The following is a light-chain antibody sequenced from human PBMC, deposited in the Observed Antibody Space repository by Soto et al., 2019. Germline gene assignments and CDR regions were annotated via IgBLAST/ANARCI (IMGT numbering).Light chain of an antibody. CDR3: QSYDGREEV. Sequence: NFMLTQPHSVSESPGKTVTNSCSRLSGSVVSNYVQWYQQRPGSAPTTVIYEDNRRPSGVPDRFSGSVDSSSNSAYLTISGLKTEDEADYYCQSYDGREEVFGGGTKVTVL. CDR1: SGSVVSNY. V-gene: IGLV6-57*04. CDR2: EDN. J-gene: IGLJ3*02.